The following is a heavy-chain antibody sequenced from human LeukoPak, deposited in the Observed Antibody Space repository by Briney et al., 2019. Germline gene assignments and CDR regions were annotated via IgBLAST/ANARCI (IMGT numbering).Heavy chain of an antibody. Sequence: GGSLRLSCAASGFTFSSYAMHWVRQAPGKGLEWVAVISYDGSNKYYADSVKGRFTISRDNSKNTLYLQMNSLRAEDTAVYYCARDWSVAANRFDFWGQGTLVTVSS. V-gene: IGHV3-30-3*01. J-gene: IGHJ4*02. CDR3: ARDWSVAANRFDF. D-gene: IGHD2-15*01. CDR2: ISYDGSNK. CDR1: GFTFSSYA.